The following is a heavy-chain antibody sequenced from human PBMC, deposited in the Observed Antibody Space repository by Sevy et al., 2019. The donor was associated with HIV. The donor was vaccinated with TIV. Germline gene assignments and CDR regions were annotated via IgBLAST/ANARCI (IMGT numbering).Heavy chain of an antibody. Sequence: GGSLRPSCEASGFTFSCCAMTWVRQTPGKGLEWVSTIGGSGTSTFYADSVRGRFIISRDNSKNTLFLQMNSLRAEDTAVYFCAKRGNYDSRYWYFDLWGRGTLVTVSS. J-gene: IGHJ2*01. D-gene: IGHD3-22*01. CDR1: GFTFSCCA. CDR3: AKRGNYDSRYWYFDL. CDR2: IGGSGTST. V-gene: IGHV3-23*01.